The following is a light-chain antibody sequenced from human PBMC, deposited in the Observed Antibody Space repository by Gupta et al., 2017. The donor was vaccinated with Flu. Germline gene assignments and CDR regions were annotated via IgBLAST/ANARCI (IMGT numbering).Light chain of an antibody. CDR3: QAWDSSTWV. J-gene: IGLJ3*02. V-gene: IGLV3-9*01. CDR1: KIGSKN. Sequence: PGKTARITCGGEKIGSKNVSWYQQKPGQAPVLVIYRDRHRASGTPERFSGSNSGNTATLTIGGVQAGDEDKYYCQAWDSSTWVFGSGTMLTVL. CDR2: RDR.